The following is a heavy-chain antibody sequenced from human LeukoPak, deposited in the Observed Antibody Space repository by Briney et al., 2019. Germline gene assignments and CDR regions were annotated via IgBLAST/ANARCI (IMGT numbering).Heavy chain of an antibody. J-gene: IGHJ6*03. V-gene: IGHV4-59*08. Sequence: SETLSLTCTVSGCSISSYYWTWIRQAPGKGLEWIGYVYYSVSSNYNPSLKSRVSISQDTSKNQVSLKLSSVTAADTAVYYCARQESGPYHYMDVWGKGTTVTVSS. D-gene: IGHD3-3*01. CDR2: VYYSVSS. CDR3: ARQESGPYHYMDV. CDR1: GCSISSYY.